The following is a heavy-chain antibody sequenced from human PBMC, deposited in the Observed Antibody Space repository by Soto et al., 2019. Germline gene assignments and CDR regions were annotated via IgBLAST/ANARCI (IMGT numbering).Heavy chain of an antibody. CDR1: GFTFSSFG. Sequence: QVQLVESGGGVVQPGRSLRLSCAASGFTFSSFGMHWVRQAPGKGLEWVAVISTTGGLKYAADSVKGRFTISRDNSKNTLYLQMNSLRAEDTAIYYCAKETHSIGYGCYFDYWGQGVLVTVSS. J-gene: IGHJ4*02. V-gene: IGHV3-30*18. CDR3: AKETHSIGYGCYFDY. CDR2: ISTTGGLK. D-gene: IGHD3-22*01.